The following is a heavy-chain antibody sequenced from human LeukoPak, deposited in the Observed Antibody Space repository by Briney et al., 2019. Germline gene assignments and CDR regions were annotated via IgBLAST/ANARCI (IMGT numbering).Heavy chain of an antibody. D-gene: IGHD2-2*01. V-gene: IGHV1-8*01. Sequence: GASAKVSCKASGYTFTSCDINWVRQATGQGLEWMGWMNPNSGNTGYAQKFQGRVTMTRNTSISTAYMELSSLRSEDTAVYYCARALGDCSSTSCYYNWFDPWGQGTLVTVSS. CDR3: ARALGDCSSTSCYYNWFDP. CDR1: GYTFTSCD. CDR2: MNPNSGNT. J-gene: IGHJ5*02.